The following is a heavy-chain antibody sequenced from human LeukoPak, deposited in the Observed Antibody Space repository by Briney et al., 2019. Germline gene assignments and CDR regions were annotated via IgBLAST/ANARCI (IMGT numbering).Heavy chain of an antibody. CDR3: ARVRGDYVFDY. Sequence: SETLSLTCTVSGYSISSGYYWGWIRQPPGKGLEWIGSIYHSGSTYYNPSLKSRVTISVDTSKNQFSLKLSSVTAADTAVYYCARVRGDYVFDYWGQGTLVTVSS. CDR2: IYHSGST. CDR1: GYSISSGYY. J-gene: IGHJ4*02. V-gene: IGHV4-38-2*02. D-gene: IGHD4-17*01.